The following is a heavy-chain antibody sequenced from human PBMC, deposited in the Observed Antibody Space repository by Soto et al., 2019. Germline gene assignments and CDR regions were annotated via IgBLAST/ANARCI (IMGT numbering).Heavy chain of an antibody. CDR1: GGSVSNNNW. Sequence: QVQLQESGPGLVKPSGTLSLSCAVSGGSVSNNNWWSWVRQSPGTGLEWIGEIHHSGGTSYNPSLERRATLAVDKSKNELSLRLNYVTAADTAVYYCTKNSAYALDYWGLGILVTVSS. CDR3: TKNSAYALDY. J-gene: IGHJ4*02. CDR2: IHHSGGT. V-gene: IGHV4-4*02. D-gene: IGHD5-12*01.